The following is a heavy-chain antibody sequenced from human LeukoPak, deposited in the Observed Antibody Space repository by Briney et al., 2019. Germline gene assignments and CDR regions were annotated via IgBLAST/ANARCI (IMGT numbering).Heavy chain of an antibody. J-gene: IGHJ3*02. CDR2: IIPILGIA. CDR1: GGTFSSYA. V-gene: IGHV1-69*04. Sequence: GSSVKVSCKASGGTFSSYAISWVRQAPGQGLEWMGRIIPILGIANYAQKFQGRVTITADKSTSTAYMELSSLRSEDTAVYYCASPIESGSYSAFDIWGQGTVVTVSS. D-gene: IGHD1-26*01. CDR3: ASPIESGSYSAFDI.